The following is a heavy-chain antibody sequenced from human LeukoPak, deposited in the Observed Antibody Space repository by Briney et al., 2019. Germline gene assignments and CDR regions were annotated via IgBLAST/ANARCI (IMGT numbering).Heavy chain of an antibody. D-gene: IGHD3-10*01. CDR1: GFVVNDYY. CDR2: ISSRDNLI. Sequence: GGSLRLSCAASGFVVNDYYMNWIRQAPGRGLEWVSYISSRDNLIYYADSVKGRFTISTDNARNSVYLQLNRLRVEDTAVYYCAREQWFRWEFWGQGILVTVSS. CDR3: AREQWFRWEF. J-gene: IGHJ4*02. V-gene: IGHV3-11*01.